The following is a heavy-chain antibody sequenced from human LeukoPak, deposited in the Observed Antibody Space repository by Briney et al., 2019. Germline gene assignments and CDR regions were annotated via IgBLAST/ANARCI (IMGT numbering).Heavy chain of an antibody. CDR2: LGRSSKK. Sequence: GGSLRLSCAASGFSFSVYSMSWVRQAPGKGLEWVSGLGRSSKKYYADSVKGRFSISRDNSKDTVYLQMNSLRDEDTAIYYCVKDRPCDTCMPMDAWGQGTTVTVSS. V-gene: IGHV3-23*01. CDR3: VKDRPCDTCMPMDA. CDR1: GFSFSVYS. D-gene: IGHD2-2*01. J-gene: IGHJ6*02.